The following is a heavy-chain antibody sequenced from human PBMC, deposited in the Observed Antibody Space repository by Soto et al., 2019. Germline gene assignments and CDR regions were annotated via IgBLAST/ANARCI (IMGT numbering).Heavy chain of an antibody. J-gene: IGHJ6*02. D-gene: IGHD6-13*01. CDR2: IYPGDSDT. Sequence: GESLKISCKGAGYSFTSYWIGWVRQMPGKGLEWMGIIYPGDSDTRYSPSFQGQVTISADMSISTAYLQWSSLKASDTAMYYCARTSAAGKYYYGMDVWGQGTTVTVSS. CDR3: ARTSAAGKYYYGMDV. V-gene: IGHV5-51*01. CDR1: GYSFTSYW.